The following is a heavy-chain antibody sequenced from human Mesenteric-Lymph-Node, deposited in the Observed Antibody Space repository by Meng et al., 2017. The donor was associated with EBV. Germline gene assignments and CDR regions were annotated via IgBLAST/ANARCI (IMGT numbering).Heavy chain of an antibody. J-gene: IGHJ4*02. Sequence: QVQPVESGGGVVQPGRSLRLSLAASGFPFSTFGMNWVRQAPGKGLEWVAVIWYDGSNKYYADSVKGRFTISRDKNTLYLEMNSLRVEDTAVYYCARDWSSGYSGFFDYWGQGTLVTVSS. D-gene: IGHD3-3*01. V-gene: IGHV3-33*08. CDR2: IWYDGSNK. CDR3: ARDWSSGYSGFFDY. CDR1: GFPFSTFG.